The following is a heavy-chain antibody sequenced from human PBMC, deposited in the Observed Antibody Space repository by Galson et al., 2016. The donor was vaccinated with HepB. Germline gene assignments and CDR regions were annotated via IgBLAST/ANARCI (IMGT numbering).Heavy chain of an antibody. CDR2: VRTGPFT. D-gene: IGHD6-19*01. V-gene: IGHV3-23*01. CDR1: GFTFTDYP. CDR3: AREGYSSGHCGAFDI. J-gene: IGHJ3*02. Sequence: SLRLSCATSGFTFTDYPMTWVRQAPGKGLEWVSTVRTGPFTHYADSVKGRFIVPRDNSDNPLCLQMNSLRADDTALYFCAREGYSSGHCGAFDIWGRGTVVAVSS.